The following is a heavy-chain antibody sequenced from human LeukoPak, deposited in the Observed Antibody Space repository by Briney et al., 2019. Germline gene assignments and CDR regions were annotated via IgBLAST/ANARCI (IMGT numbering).Heavy chain of an antibody. CDR2: INPNSGGT. CDR3: ARGKARGYYDFWSGYSDYYYYGMDV. V-gene: IGHV1-2*06. J-gene: IGHJ6*02. D-gene: IGHD3-3*01. CDR1: GYTFTGYY. Sequence: ASVKVSCKASGYTFTGYYMHWVRQAPGQGLEWMGRINPNSGGTNYAQKFQGRVTMTTDTSTSTAYMELRSLRSDDTAVYYCARGKARGYYDFWSGYSDYYYYGMDVWGQGTTVTVSS.